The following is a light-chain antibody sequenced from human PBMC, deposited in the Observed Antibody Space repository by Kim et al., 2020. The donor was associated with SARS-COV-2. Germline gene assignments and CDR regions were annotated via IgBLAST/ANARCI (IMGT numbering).Light chain of an antibody. CDR2: QDS. J-gene: IGLJ2*01. CDR1: KLGDKY. Sequence: VSPGQTASITCSGDKLGDKYAYWYQQKPGQSPVLVIYQDSKRPSGIPERFSGSNSGNTATLTISGTQAMDEADYYCQAWDSSTAVFGGGTQLTVL. CDR3: QAWDSSTAV. V-gene: IGLV3-1*01.